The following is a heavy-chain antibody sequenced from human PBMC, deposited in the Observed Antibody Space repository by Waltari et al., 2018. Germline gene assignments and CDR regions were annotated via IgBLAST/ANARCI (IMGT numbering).Heavy chain of an antibody. CDR1: GFTFRSYW. CDR3: ATQSEYSSGWSDI. CDR2: IKPDGSEK. V-gene: IGHV3-7*01. D-gene: IGHD6-19*01. Sequence: EVQLVESGGGLVQPGGSLRLSCAASGFTFRSYWMNWVRQAPGKGLEWVANIKPDGSEKYYVDSVKGRFTISRDNAKNSLYLQMNSLRAEDTAVYYCATQSEYSSGWSDIWGQGTMVTVSS. J-gene: IGHJ3*02.